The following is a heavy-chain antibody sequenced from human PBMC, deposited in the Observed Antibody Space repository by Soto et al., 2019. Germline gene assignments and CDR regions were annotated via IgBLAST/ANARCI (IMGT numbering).Heavy chain of an antibody. CDR3: ARENYGDYLNWFDP. Sequence: EVQLVESGGGLVQPGGSLRLSCAASGFTFSSYSMNWVRQAPGKGLEWVSYISSSSSTIYYADSVKGRFTISRDNAKNSRYLQMNTLRDEDTAVYYCARENYGDYLNWFDPGGQGTLVTVSS. J-gene: IGHJ5*02. CDR1: GFTFSSYS. V-gene: IGHV3-48*02. D-gene: IGHD4-17*01. CDR2: ISSSSSTI.